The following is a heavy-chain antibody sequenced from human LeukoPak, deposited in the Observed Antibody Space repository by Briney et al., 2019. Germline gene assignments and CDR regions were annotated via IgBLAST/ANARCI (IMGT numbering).Heavy chain of an antibody. J-gene: IGHJ6*03. CDR1: GYTFTTYD. CDR3: ARSPELYLLGLGGYYDHYMDV. CDR2: MNPNSGNT. D-gene: IGHD3-16*01. V-gene: IGHV1-8*03. Sequence: ASVKVSCKASGYTFTTYDINWVRQATGQGLEWMGWMNPNSGNTGYAQKFQGRVTITRNTSISTAYMELSSLRSEDTAVYYCARSPELYLLGLGGYYDHYMDVWGKGTTVTVSS.